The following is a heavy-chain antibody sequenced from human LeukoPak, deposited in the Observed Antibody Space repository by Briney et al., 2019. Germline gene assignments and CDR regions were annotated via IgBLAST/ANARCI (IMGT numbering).Heavy chain of an antibody. CDR2: IWYDGSNK. CDR1: GFTFSSYG. CDR3: ARVAVAGTSNYYYYGMDV. D-gene: IGHD6-19*01. V-gene: IGHV3-33*01. J-gene: IGHJ6*02. Sequence: TGGSLRLSCAASGFTFSSYGMHWVRQAPGKGLEWVAVIWYDGSNKYYADSVKGRFTISRDNSKNTLYLQMNSLRAEDTAVYYCARVAVAGTSNYYYYGMDVWGQGTTVTVSS.